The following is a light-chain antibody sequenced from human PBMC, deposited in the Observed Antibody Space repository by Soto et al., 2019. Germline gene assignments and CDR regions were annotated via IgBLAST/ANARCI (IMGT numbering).Light chain of an antibody. CDR1: SSNIGANYD. J-gene: IGLJ1*01. Sequence: QSALTQPPSVSGAPGQRVTISCTGSSSNIGANYDVHWYQQFPGTAPKLLIYGNSNRPSGVPDRFSGSKSGTSASLAITGLQAEDEADYYCQSYDSSLSGYVFGTGTKVTVL. CDR3: QSYDSSLSGYV. CDR2: GNS. V-gene: IGLV1-40*01.